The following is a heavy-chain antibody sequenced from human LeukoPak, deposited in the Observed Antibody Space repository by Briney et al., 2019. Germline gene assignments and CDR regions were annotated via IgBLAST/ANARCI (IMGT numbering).Heavy chain of an antibody. CDR2: VYFTGSP. D-gene: IGHD2-2*01. J-gene: IGHJ6*03. CDR3: ARHLVVPATTYYYYYMDV. CDR1: GDSMSSNYYY. Sequence: SETLSLACTVSGDSMSSNYYYWGWIRQPPGKGLEWIGTVYFTGSPYYNPSLKSRVTISVDTSETQFSLTLSSVTAADTAVYFCARHLVVPATTYYYYYMDVWGKGTTVTVSS. V-gene: IGHV4-39*01.